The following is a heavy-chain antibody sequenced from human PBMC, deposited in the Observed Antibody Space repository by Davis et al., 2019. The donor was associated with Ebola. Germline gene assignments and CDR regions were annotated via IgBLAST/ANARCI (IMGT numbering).Heavy chain of an antibody. J-gene: IGHJ4*02. CDR3: ARGGSRYDSSDYPYYFAY. CDR1: GFTFSSYG. Sequence: PGGSLRLSCAASGFTFSSYGMHWVRQAPGKGLEWVAVIWYDGSNKYYADSVKGRFTISRDNSKNTLYLQMNSLRAEDTAVYYCARGGSRYDSSDYPYYFAYWGQGTLVTVSS. CDR2: IWYDGSNK. D-gene: IGHD3-22*01. V-gene: IGHV3-33*01.